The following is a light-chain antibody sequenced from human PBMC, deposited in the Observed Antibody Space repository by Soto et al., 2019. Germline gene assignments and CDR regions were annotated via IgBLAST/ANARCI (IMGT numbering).Light chain of an antibody. J-gene: IGLJ1*01. CDR2: EVS. CDR1: SXDVGAHNF. Sequence: QSVLTQPASVSGSPGQAVTISCSGSSXDVGAHNFVSWYQHHPGKAPKLMIYEVSNRPSGVSNRFSGSKSGNTASLTISGLQAEDEADYYCSSYTSTNTPYVFGTGTKVTVL. CDR3: SSYTSTNTPYV. V-gene: IGLV2-14*01.